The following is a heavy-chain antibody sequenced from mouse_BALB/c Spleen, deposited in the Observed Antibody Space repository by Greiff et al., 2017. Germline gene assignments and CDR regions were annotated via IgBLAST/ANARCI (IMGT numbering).Heavy chain of an antibody. CDR3: ARRVRLAMDY. CDR2: IWSGGST. CDR1: GFSLTSYG. V-gene: IGHV2-2*02. J-gene: IGHJ4*01. Sequence: VKLMESGPGLVAPSQSLSITCTVSGFSLTSYGVHWVRQSPGKGLEWLGVIWSGGSTDYNAAFISRLSISKDNSKSQVFFKMNSLQANDTAIYYCARRVRLAMDYWGQGTSVTVSS. D-gene: IGHD5-1*01.